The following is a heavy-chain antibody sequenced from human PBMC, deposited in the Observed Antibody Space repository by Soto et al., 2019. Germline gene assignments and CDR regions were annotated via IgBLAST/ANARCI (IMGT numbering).Heavy chain of an antibody. CDR1: GFTFSSYS. J-gene: IGHJ4*02. D-gene: IGHD6-13*01. CDR3: ARDLAAAGRDFDY. CDR2: ISSSSSYI. V-gene: IGHV3-21*01. Sequence: EVQLVESGGGLVKPGGSLRLSCVASGFTFSSYSMNWVRQAPGKGLEWVSSISSSSSYIYYADSVKGRFTISRDNAKNSLYLQMNSLRAEDTAVYYCARDLAAAGRDFDYWGQGTLVTVSS.